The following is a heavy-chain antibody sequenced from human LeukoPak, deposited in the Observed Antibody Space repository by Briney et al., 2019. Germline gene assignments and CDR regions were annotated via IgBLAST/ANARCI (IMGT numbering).Heavy chain of an antibody. CDR3: SRDVDYCDSYWYFDL. J-gene: IGHJ2*01. D-gene: IGHD4-17*01. Sequence: PGRSLRPSWAPSGFIFSSDGMHCVRQAPGKGLEWVSVIWYDGTNKYYADSVKGRFTISRDNSKNTLYLQMNSLRAEDTAVYYCSRDVDYCDSYWYFDLWGRGTLVTVSS. V-gene: IGHV3-33*01. CDR2: IWYDGTNK. CDR1: GFIFSSDG.